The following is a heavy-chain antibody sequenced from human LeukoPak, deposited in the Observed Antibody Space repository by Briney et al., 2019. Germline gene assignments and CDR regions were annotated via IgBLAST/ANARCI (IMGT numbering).Heavy chain of an antibody. Sequence: KSGGSLRLSCAASGFTFSSYSMNWVRQAPGKGLEWVSSISSSSSYIYYADSVKGRFTISRDNAKNSLYLQMNSLRAEDTAVYYCARDKYYYGSGSYLPFDYWGQGTLVTVSS. V-gene: IGHV3-21*01. D-gene: IGHD3-10*01. CDR2: ISSSSSYI. CDR1: GFTFSSYS. J-gene: IGHJ4*02. CDR3: ARDKYYYGSGSYLPFDY.